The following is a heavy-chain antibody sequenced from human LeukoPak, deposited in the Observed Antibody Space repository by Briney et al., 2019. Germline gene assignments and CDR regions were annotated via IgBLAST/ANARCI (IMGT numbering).Heavy chain of an antibody. Sequence: GASVKVSCKASGYTFTSYDINWVRQATGQGLEWMGWMNPNSGNTGYAQKFQGRVTMTRNTSISTAYMELSSLRSEDTAVYYCARGLRVGATNYYYYGMDVWGQGTTVTVSS. D-gene: IGHD1-26*01. J-gene: IGHJ6*02. CDR2: MNPNSGNT. CDR3: ARGLRVGATNYYYYGMDV. CDR1: GYTFTSYD. V-gene: IGHV1-8*01.